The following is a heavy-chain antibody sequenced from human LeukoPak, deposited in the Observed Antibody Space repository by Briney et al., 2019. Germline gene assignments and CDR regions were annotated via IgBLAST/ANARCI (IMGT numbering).Heavy chain of an antibody. J-gene: IGHJ4*02. D-gene: IGHD4-23*01. V-gene: IGHV3-74*01. Sequence: GGSLRLSCAASEFTFSTYWMHWVRQAPGKGLVWVSRINSDGSSTNYADSVKGRFTISRDNAKNALYLQMNSLSTEDTAVYYCASGYSSDYGGNVYWGRGTLVTVSS. CDR2: INSDGSST. CDR3: ASGYSSDYGGNVY. CDR1: EFTFSTYW.